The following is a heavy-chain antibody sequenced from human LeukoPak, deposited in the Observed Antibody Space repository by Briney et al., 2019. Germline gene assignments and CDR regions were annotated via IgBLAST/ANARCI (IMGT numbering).Heavy chain of an antibody. Sequence: GGSLRLSCAASGFTFDDYTMHWVRQAPGKGLEGVSLISWDGGSTYYADSVKGRFTISRDNSKNSLYLQMNSLRTEDTALYYCAKDGRAAAEHYFDYWGQGPLVTVSS. J-gene: IGHJ4*02. CDR2: ISWDGGST. CDR3: AKDGRAAAEHYFDY. CDR1: GFTFDDYT. D-gene: IGHD6-13*01. V-gene: IGHV3-43*01.